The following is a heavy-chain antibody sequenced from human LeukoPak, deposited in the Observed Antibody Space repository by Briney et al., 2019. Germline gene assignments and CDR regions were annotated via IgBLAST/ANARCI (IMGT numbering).Heavy chain of an antibody. CDR1: GFTFSSNS. CDR3: ARDLTTMVRGLPLDY. Sequence: GGSLRLSCAASGFTFSSNSMNWVRQAPGKELEWVSYISRSSETIYYADSVKGRFTISRDNAKNSLYLQMNSLRDEDTAVYYCARDLTTMVRGLPLDYWGQGTLVTVSS. V-gene: IGHV3-48*02. J-gene: IGHJ4*02. CDR2: ISRSSETI. D-gene: IGHD3-10*01.